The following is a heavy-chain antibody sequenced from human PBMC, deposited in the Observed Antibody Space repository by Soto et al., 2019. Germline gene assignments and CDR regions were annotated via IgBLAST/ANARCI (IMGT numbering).Heavy chain of an antibody. V-gene: IGHV3-53*01. Sequence: GESLRPSCPVSGFTATTNYISWGRPAPGKGVEGVAVIYSGGSTYYADSVKGGFTISRDNTKNALYLQMTSLRAEDTAVYYCARASLYYYYRMDVWGQGTTVTVSS. CDR2: IYSGGST. CDR1: GFTATTNY. J-gene: IGHJ6*02. CDR3: ARASLYYYYRMDV.